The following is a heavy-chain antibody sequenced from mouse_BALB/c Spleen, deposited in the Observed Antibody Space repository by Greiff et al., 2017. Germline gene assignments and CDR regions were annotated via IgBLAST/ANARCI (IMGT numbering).Heavy chain of an antibody. D-gene: IGHD1-1*01. J-gene: IGHJ2*01. CDR2: IWAGGST. CDR3: ARASITTVPSHFDY. V-gene: IGHV2-9*02. CDR1: GFSLTSYG. Sequence: VQLQQSGPGLVAPSQSLSITCTVSGFSLTSYGVHWVRQPPGKGLEWLGVIWAGGSTNYNSALMSRLSISKDNSKSQVFLKMNSLQTDDTAMYYCARASITTVPSHFDYWGQGTTLTVSS.